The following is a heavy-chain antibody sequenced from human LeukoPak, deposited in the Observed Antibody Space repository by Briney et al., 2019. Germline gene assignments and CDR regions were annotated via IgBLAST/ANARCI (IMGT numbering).Heavy chain of an antibody. V-gene: IGHV4-4*02. CDR2: IYHSGST. Sequence: SETLSLTCAVSGGSISSSNWWSWVRQPPGKGLEWIGEIYHSGSTNYNPSLKSRVTISVDKSKNQFSLKLSSVTAADTAVYYCARVGLHSSSWYRQYYFDYWGQGTLVTVSS. D-gene: IGHD6-13*01. J-gene: IGHJ4*02. CDR1: GGSISSSNW. CDR3: ARVGLHSSSWYRQYYFDY.